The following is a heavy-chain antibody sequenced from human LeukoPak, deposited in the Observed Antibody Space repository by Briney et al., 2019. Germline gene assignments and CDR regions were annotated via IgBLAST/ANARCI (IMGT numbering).Heavy chain of an antibody. CDR1: GGSFSGYY. D-gene: IGHD3-22*01. CDR2: INHSGST. CDR3: ARGLYYYDSSGYYVD. V-gene: IGHV4-34*01. J-gene: IGHJ4*02. Sequence: SETLSLTCAVYGGSFSGYYWSWIRQPPGKGLEWIGEINHSGSTNYNPSLKSRVTISVDTSKNQFSLKLSSVTAADTAVYYCARGLYYYDSSGYYVDWGQGTLVTVSS.